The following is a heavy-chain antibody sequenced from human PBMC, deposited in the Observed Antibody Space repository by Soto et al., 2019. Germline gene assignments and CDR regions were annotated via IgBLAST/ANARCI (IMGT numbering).Heavy chain of an antibody. J-gene: IGHJ4*02. V-gene: IGHV4-39*02. CDR1: GGSIISSSHR. CDR2: IYYSGTT. D-gene: IGHD6-13*01. CDR3: AREKDSAGDY. Sequence: KPSETLSLTCTVSGGSIISSSHRWGGIREPPGKGLEWIGSIYYSGTTYYNPSLKSRLTISVDTSKNQFSLKLSSVTPAATAAYYCAREKDSAGDYWGQGTLVTVSS.